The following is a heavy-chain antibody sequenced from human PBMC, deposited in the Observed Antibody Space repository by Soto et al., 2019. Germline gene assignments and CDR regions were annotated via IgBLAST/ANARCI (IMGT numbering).Heavy chain of an antibody. J-gene: IGHJ4*02. Sequence: EVQLVESGGGLVQPGGSLRLSCAASEFTVRSNYMNWVRQAPGKGLEWVSVIYSGGNTFYADSVKGRFTISRDNSTNTLYLQMNSLRGEDTAVYYCARGYSGSGPLDYWGQGTLVTVSS. CDR2: IYSGGNT. D-gene: IGHD3-10*01. CDR3: ARGYSGSGPLDY. CDR1: EFTVRSNY. V-gene: IGHV3-66*01.